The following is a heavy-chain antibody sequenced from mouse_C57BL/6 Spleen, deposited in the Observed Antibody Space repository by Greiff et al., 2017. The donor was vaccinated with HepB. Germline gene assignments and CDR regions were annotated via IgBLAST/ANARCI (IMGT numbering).Heavy chain of an antibody. Sequence: VQLQQPGAELVKPGASVKMSCKASGYTFTSYWITWVKQRPGQGLEWIGDIYPGSGSTNYNEKFKSKATLTVDTSSSTAYMQLSSLTSEDSAVYYCARKPYGSSLWFAYWGQGTLVTVSA. CDR2: IYPGSGST. CDR3: ARKPYGSSLWFAY. CDR1: GYTFTSYW. D-gene: IGHD1-1*01. J-gene: IGHJ3*01. V-gene: IGHV1-55*01.